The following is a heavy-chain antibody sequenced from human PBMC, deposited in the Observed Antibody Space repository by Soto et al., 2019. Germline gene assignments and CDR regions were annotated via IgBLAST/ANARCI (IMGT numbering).Heavy chain of an antibody. J-gene: IGHJ6*02. CDR3: AGGIEGCYQGRYYSDIDV. CDR2: IYYSGST. D-gene: IGHD6-19*01. CDR1: GGSVSSGSYY. V-gene: IGHV4-61*01. Sequence: QVQLQESGPGLVKPSETLSLTCTVSGGSVSSGSYYWSWIRQPPGKGLEWIGYIYYSGSTNYNPSLKSHVTFYLDPGKPELSLKLSSVTAADTAVYYGAGGIEGCYQGRYYSDIDVWGQGTTVTVSS.